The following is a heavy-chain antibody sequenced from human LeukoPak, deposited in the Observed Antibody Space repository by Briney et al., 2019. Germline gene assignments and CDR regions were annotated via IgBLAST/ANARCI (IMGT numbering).Heavy chain of an antibody. V-gene: IGHV3-23*01. CDR1: GFTFSSYA. J-gene: IGHJ4*02. Sequence: GGSLRLSCAASGFTFSSYAMNWVRQAPGKGLEWVSGISGSGGSTYYADSVKGRFTISRDNSKNTLYLQMNSLRAEDTAVYYCAKDTIAQLFDYWGQGTLVTVSS. CDR3: AKDTIAQLFDY. D-gene: IGHD3-10*01. CDR2: ISGSGGST.